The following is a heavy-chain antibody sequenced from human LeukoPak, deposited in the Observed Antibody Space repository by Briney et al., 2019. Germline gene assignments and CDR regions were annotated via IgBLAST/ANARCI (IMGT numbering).Heavy chain of an antibody. J-gene: IGHJ6*02. D-gene: IGHD2-2*01. CDR2: IWYDETNK. V-gene: IGHV3-33*01. CDR3: ARDYSTTWSYGMDV. CDR1: GFTFSRYG. Sequence: GESLKISCAASGFTFSRYGMHWVRQAPGKGLEWVAVIWYDETNKYHADSVKGRFTISRDNSKNTLYLQMNSLRAEDTAVYYCARDYSTTWSYGMDVWGQGTTVTVSS.